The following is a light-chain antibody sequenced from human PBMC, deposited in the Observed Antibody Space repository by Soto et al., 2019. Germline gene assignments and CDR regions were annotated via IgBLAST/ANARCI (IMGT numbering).Light chain of an antibody. Sequence: EIVMTQSPATLSVSPGERATLSCRASRTISSNLAWYQQRPGQAPRLLIYGASPRATGIPARFSGSGSGTAFTLTVSSLQSEDFAVYYCQQYNSWPPYTFGQGTKLEIK. CDR1: RTISSN. CDR2: GAS. V-gene: IGKV3-15*01. J-gene: IGKJ2*01. CDR3: QQYNSWPPYT.